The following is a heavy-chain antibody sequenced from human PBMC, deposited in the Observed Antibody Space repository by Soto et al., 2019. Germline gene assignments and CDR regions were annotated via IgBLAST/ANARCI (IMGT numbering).Heavy chain of an antibody. Sequence: PGGSLRLSCAASGFTFSDYYMSWIRQAPGKGLEWVSYISSSGSTIYYADSVKGRFTISRDNAKNSLYLQMNSLRAEDTAVYYCAKGYDFGSAPSPNWGRGTLVTVPS. CDR1: GFTFSDYY. CDR3: AKGYDFGSAPSPN. D-gene: IGHD3-3*01. J-gene: IGHJ4*02. V-gene: IGHV3-11*01. CDR2: ISSSGSTI.